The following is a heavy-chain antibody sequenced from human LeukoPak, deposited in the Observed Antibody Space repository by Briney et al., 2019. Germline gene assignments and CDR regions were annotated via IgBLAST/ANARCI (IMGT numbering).Heavy chain of an antibody. CDR1: GYTLTELS. J-gene: IGHJ4*02. CDR3: ATGRINSGSYYFDY. D-gene: IGHD1-26*01. V-gene: IGHV1-24*01. Sequence: ASVKVSCKVSGYTLTELSMHWVRQTPGKGLEWMGGFDPEDGETIYAQKFQGRVTMTEDTSTDTAYMELSSLRSEDTAVYYCATGRINSGSYYFDYWGQGTLVTVSS. CDR2: FDPEDGET.